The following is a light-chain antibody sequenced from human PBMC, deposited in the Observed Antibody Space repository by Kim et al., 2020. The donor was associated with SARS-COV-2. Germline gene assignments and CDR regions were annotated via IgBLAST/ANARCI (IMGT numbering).Light chain of an antibody. Sequence: DIQMTQSPSTLSASVGDRVTITCRASQSISTWLAWYQQKPGKAPKLLIYKASSLASGVPSRFSGGGSGTEFTLTISSLQPDDFATYYRQHYNRYPDRFGPGTQLGI. CDR1: QSISTW. CDR2: KAS. CDR3: QHYNRYPDR. V-gene: IGKV1-5*03. J-gene: IGKJ2*03.